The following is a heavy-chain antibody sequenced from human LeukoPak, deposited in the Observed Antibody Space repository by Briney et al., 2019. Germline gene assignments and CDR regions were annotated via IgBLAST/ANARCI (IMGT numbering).Heavy chain of an antibody. CDR3: ARRGYCSGGTCLTFDL. V-gene: IGHV4-59*08. CDR2: IYYSGTT. J-gene: IGHJ4*02. CDR1: GASISSSY. D-gene: IGHD2-15*01. Sequence: SETLSLTCTVSGASISSSYWSWIRQPPGKGLEWIGYIYYSGTTNYNPSLKSRLTISVDTSKNQFSLKLSSVTAADTAVYYCARRGYCSGGTCLTFDLWGQGTLVTVSS.